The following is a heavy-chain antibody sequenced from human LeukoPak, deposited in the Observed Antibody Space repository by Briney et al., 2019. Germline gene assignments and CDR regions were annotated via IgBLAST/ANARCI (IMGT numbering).Heavy chain of an antibody. V-gene: IGHV1-2*02. D-gene: IGHD6-19*01. J-gene: IGHJ4*02. Sequence: ASVKVSCKASGYTFTGYYMHWVRQAPGQGLERMGWINPNSGGTNYAQKFQGRVTMTRDTSISTAYMELSRLRSDDTAVYYCARDLAVAGFMSRFDYWGQGTLVTVSS. CDR1: GYTFTGYY. CDR3: ARDLAVAGFMSRFDY. CDR2: INPNSGGT.